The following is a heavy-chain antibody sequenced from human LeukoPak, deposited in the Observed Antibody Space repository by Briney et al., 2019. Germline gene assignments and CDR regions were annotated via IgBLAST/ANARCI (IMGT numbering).Heavy chain of an antibody. V-gene: IGHV5-51*01. J-gene: IGHJ2*01. Sequence: GESLKISCKGSGCSFSIYWIGWVRQMPGKGLEWMGITYPGDSDTRYSPSFQGQVTISADKSISTAYLQWTSLKASDTAMYYCARTYCSGGSCYLGYWYFDLWGRGTLVTVSS. CDR2: TYPGDSDT. D-gene: IGHD2-15*01. CDR1: GCSFSIYW. CDR3: ARTYCSGGSCYLGYWYFDL.